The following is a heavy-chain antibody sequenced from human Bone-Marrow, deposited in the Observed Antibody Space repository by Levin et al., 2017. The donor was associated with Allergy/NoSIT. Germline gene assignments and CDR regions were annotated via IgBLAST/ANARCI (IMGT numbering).Heavy chain of an antibody. V-gene: IGHV3-23*01. CDR2: ISGSGADT. CDR1: GFPFSNFA. CDR3: AKVYYDSSSDFTARARFDP. Sequence: PGGSLRLSCAASGFPFSNFAMTWVRQAPGKGLEWVSAISGSGADTHYADSMKGRVTISRDNSHDTLYLQMHSLRAEDTATYFCAKVYYDSSSDFTARARFDPWGQGALVTVSS. D-gene: IGHD3-22*01. J-gene: IGHJ5*02.